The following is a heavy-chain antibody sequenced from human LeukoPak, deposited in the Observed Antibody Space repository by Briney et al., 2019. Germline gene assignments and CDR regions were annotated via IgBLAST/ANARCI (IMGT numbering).Heavy chain of an antibody. CDR2: IYYSGST. CDR1: GGSISSGGYY. V-gene: IGHV4-31*03. Sequence: SQTLSLTCTVSGGSISSGGYYWSWIRQHPGKGLEWIGYIYYSGSTYYNPSLKSRVTILVDTSKNQFSLKLISVTAADTAVYYCARDVLGAVGTQGGRYYFDYWGQGTLVTVSS. J-gene: IGHJ4*02. D-gene: IGHD6-13*01. CDR3: ARDVLGAVGTQGGRYYFDY.